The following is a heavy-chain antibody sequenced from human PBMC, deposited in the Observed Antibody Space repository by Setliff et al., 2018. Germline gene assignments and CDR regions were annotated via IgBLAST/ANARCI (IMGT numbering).Heavy chain of an antibody. D-gene: IGHD3-22*01. V-gene: IGHV3-7*01. Sequence: GGSLRLSCAASGFTFSTYWMSWVRQTPGKGLEWVANIKQDGSDIKYVDSVKGRFTLSRDNAKNSLYLQMNNLRAEDTAVYHCARGARLYETDHHYYGWLDPWGQGTLVTVSS. CDR1: GFTFSTYW. CDR3: ARGARLYETDHHYYGWLDP. CDR2: IKQDGSDI. J-gene: IGHJ5*02.